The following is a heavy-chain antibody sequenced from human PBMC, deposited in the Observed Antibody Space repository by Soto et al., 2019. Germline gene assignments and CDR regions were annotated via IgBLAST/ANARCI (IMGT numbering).Heavy chain of an antibody. V-gene: IGHV3-23*01. CDR3: AKAWGWFDP. CDR1: GFTFTSYA. J-gene: IGHJ5*02. D-gene: IGHD3-16*01. Sequence: EVQLLESGGDLVHPGGSLSLSCAASGFTFTSYAMTLVRQAPEKGLEWVSSISASGGTTYYTDSVKGRFTISRDNSKNTLFLQMNSRRAEDTAVYYCAKAWGWFDPWGQGTLVTVSS. CDR2: ISASGGTT.